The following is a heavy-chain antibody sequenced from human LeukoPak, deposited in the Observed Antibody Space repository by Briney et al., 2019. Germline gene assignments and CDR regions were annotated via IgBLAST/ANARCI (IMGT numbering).Heavy chain of an antibody. Sequence: GGSLRLSCAASGFTFSSFSMNWVRQAPGKGLEWFSSISSSSSYIYYADSVKGRFTISRDNAKNSLYLQMNSPRAEDTAVYYCAREANYYDSSGVFDYWGQGTLVTVST. CDR2: ISSSSSYI. J-gene: IGHJ4*02. CDR1: GFTFSSFS. V-gene: IGHV3-21*01. CDR3: AREANYYDSSGVFDY. D-gene: IGHD3-22*01.